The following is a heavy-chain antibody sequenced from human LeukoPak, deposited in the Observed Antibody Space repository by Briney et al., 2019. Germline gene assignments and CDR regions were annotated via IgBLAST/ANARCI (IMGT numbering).Heavy chain of an antibody. J-gene: IGHJ5*02. CDR3: ARLYSGYAFEP. CDR2: IYYSGST. Sequence: PSETLSLTCTVSGGSISSYYWSWIRQPPGKGLEWIGYIYYSGSTNYNPSLKSRVTISVDTSKNQFSLKLSSVAAADTAVYYCARLYSGYAFEPWGQGTLVTVSS. V-gene: IGHV4-59*01. CDR1: GGSISSYY. D-gene: IGHD5-12*01.